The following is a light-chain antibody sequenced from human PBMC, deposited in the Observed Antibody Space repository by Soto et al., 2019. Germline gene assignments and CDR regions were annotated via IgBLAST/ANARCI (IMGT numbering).Light chain of an antibody. V-gene: IGKV1-13*02. J-gene: IGKJ1*01. CDR1: QDISSA. Sequence: AIQLTQSPSSLSASVGDRVTVTCRTSQDISSALAWFQQKPGKAPRLLIYDASSLESGVPSRFSGSGSGTDFTLTITSLQPEDFATYYCQQFNSYPLTFGQGTKVDIK. CDR2: DAS. CDR3: QQFNSYPLT.